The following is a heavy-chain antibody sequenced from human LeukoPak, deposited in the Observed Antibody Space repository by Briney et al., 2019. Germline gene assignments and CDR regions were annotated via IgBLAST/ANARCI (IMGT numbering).Heavy chain of an antibody. D-gene: IGHD6-19*01. J-gene: IGHJ5*02. CDR3: ARDRFVAVRGNWFDP. V-gene: IGHV3-7*01. Sequence: PGGSLRLSCAASGFTFSSYWMSWVRQAPGKGLEWVANIKQDGSEKYYVDSVKGRFTISRDNAKNSLYLQMNSLRAEDTAVYYCARDRFVAVRGNWFDPWGQGTLVTVSS. CDR2: IKQDGSEK. CDR1: GFTFSSYW.